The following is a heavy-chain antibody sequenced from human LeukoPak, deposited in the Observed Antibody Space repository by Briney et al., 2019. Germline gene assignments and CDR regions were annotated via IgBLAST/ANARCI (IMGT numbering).Heavy chain of an antibody. CDR2: MNPNSGNT. Sequence: ASVKVSCKASRYTFTSYDINWVRQATGQGLEWMGWMNPNSGNTGYAQKFQGRVTMTRNTSISTAYMELSSLRSEDTAVYYCARGRLGTGRRYYYYYMDVWGKGTTVTVSS. D-gene: IGHD1-14*01. CDR3: ARGRLGTGRRYYYYYMDV. CDR1: RYTFTSYD. V-gene: IGHV1-8*01. J-gene: IGHJ6*03.